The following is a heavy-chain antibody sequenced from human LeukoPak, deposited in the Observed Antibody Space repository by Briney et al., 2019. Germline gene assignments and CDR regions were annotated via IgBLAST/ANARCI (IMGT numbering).Heavy chain of an antibody. D-gene: IGHD5-18*01. CDR1: GFTFSDYY. J-gene: IGHJ4*02. CDR3: ARGRDTAMVSPFDY. Sequence: PGGSLRLSCAASGFTFSDYYMSWIRQAPGKGLEWVSYISSNGSTIYYADSVNGRFTISRDTAKTSLYPPMHTLIPEDTAVYCCARGRDTAMVSPFDYWGQGTLVTASS. V-gene: IGHV3-11*01. CDR2: ISSNGSTI.